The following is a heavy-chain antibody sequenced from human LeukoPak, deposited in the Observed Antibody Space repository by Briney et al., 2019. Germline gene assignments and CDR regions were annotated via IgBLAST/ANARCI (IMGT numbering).Heavy chain of an antibody. CDR3: ARGIGYSSGWRDY. CDR1: GYTFTGYY. J-gene: IGHJ4*02. V-gene: IGHV1-2*02. D-gene: IGHD6-19*01. Sequence: ASVKVSCKASGYTFTGYYMHWVRQAPGQGLEWMGWINPNSGGTNYAQKFQGRVTMTRNTSISTAYMELSSLRSEDTAVYYCARGIGYSSGWRDYWGQGTLVTVSS. CDR2: INPNSGGT.